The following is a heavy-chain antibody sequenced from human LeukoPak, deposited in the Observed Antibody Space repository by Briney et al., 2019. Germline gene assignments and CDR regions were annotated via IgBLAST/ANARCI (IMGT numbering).Heavy chain of an antibody. Sequence: GGSLRLSCAASGFTFSNHAMHWVRQAPGKGLEWVTLVWYDGNRKYYADSVKGRFTISRGNSKNSVYLQLNSLRPEDTAMYYCVSMVRGIGYWGQGTLVTVSS. D-gene: IGHD3-10*01. CDR2: VWYDGNRK. CDR1: GFTFSNHA. V-gene: IGHV3-30*02. CDR3: VSMVRGIGY. J-gene: IGHJ4*02.